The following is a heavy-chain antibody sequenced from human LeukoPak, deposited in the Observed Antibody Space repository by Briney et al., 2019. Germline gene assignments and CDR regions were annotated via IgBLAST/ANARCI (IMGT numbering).Heavy chain of an antibody. CDR2: INTNTGNP. CDR1: GYTFTSYA. D-gene: IGHD3-22*01. V-gene: IGHV7-4-1*02. Sequence: ASVKVSCKASGYTFTSYAMNWVRQAPGQGLEWMGWINTNTGNPTYAQGFTGRFVFSLDTSVSTAYLQISSLKAEDTAVYYCAIGRIAAADTRYYYDSSGYYPAFDIWGQGTMVTVSS. CDR3: AIGRIAAADTRYYYDSSGYYPAFDI. J-gene: IGHJ3*02.